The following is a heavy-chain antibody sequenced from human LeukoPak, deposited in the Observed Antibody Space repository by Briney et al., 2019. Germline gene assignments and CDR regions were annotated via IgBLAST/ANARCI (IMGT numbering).Heavy chain of an antibody. J-gene: IGHJ6*03. V-gene: IGHV4-34*01. CDR1: GGSFSGYY. D-gene: IGHD3-3*01. CDR2: INHSGST. CDR3: ARGTYDFWSGYYTGFPAPSPYYYYMDV. Sequence: PSETLSLTCAVYGGSFSGYYWSWIRQPPGKGLEWIGEINHSGSTNYNPSLKSRVTISVDTSKNQFPLKLSSVTAADTAVYYCARGTYDFWSGYYTGFPAPSPYYYYMDVWGKGTTVTVSS.